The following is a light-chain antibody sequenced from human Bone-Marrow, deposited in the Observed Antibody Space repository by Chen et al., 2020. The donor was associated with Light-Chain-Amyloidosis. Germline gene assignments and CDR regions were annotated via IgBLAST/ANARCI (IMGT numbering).Light chain of an antibody. Sequence: SYVLTQPSSVSVAPGPTAPIACGGNNIGSKSVHWYQQTPGQAPLLVVYDDSDRPSGIPERLSGSNSGNTATLTISRVEAGDEADYYCQVWDRSSDRPVFGGGTKLTVL. V-gene: IGLV3-21*02. CDR3: QVWDRSSDRPV. CDR2: DDS. J-gene: IGLJ3*02. CDR1: NIGSKS.